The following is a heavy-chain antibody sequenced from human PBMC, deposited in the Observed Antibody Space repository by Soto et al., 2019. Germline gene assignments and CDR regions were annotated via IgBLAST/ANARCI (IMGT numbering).Heavy chain of an antibody. CDR1: GGSFSGYY. CDR2: INHSGST. D-gene: IGHD3-10*01. CDR3: ARVRRVYGSGSYPSYYYYGMDV. Sequence: QVQLQQWGAGLLKPSETLSLTCAVYGGSFSGYYWSWIRQPPGKGLEWIGEINHSGSTNYNPSLKSRVTISVDTSKNQFSLKLSSVTAADTAVYYCARVRRVYGSGSYPSYYYYGMDVWGQGTTVTVSS. V-gene: IGHV4-34*01. J-gene: IGHJ6*02.